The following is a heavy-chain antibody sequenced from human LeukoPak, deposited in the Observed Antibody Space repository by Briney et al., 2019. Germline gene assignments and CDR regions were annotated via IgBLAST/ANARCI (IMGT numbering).Heavy chain of an antibody. CDR2: IKSKTDGGTT. CDR1: GFTFSNAW. Sequence: GGSLRLSCAASGFTFSNAWMSWVRQAPGKGLEWVGRIKSKTDGGTTDYAAPVKGRFTISRDDSKNTLYLQMNSLRAEDTAVYYCAKDSRYSSGWYGDYWGQGTLVTVSS. CDR3: AKDSRYSSGWYGDY. J-gene: IGHJ4*02. V-gene: IGHV3-15*01. D-gene: IGHD6-19*01.